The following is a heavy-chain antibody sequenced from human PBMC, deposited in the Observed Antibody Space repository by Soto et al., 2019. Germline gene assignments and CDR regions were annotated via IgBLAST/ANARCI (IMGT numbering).Heavy chain of an antibody. CDR1: GFTFSSYS. V-gene: IGHV3-21*01. J-gene: IGHJ4*02. D-gene: IGHD3-22*01. CDR3: ASHPRDSSGYWYYFDY. CDR2: ITSRSSYI. Sequence: PGGSLRLSCAASGFTFSSYSMNWVRQAPGKGLEWVSSITSRSSYIYYADSVKGRFTISRDNAKNSLYLQMNSLRAEDTAVYYCASHPRDSSGYWYYFDYWGQGT.